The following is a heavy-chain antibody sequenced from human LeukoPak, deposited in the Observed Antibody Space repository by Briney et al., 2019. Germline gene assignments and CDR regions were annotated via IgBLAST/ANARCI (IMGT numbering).Heavy chain of an antibody. J-gene: IGHJ4*02. CDR3: ARLYYDSSGYYQICYFDY. V-gene: IGHV4-39*01. CDR2: IYYSGST. Sequence: TSETLSLTCTVSGGSISSSSYYWGWIRQPPGKGLEWIGSIYYSGSTYYNPSLKSRVTISVDTSKNQSSLNLNSVTAADTAVYYCARLYYDSSGYYQICYFDYWGQGTLVTVSS. D-gene: IGHD3-22*01. CDR1: GGSISSSSYY.